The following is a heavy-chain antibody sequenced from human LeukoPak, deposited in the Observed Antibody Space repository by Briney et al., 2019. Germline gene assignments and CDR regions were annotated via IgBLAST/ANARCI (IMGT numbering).Heavy chain of an antibody. V-gene: IGHV3-30*02. CDR2: IRYDGSDK. J-gene: IGHJ3*01. CDR1: GFTFRTYG. D-gene: IGHD3-16*01. Sequence: PGGSLRLSCAASGFTFRTYGMHWVRQAPGKGLEWVTFIRYDGSDKFYADSVRGRFTISRDNSKNTLFLQLNSLRVEDTAVSYCAKRADYYDSSRALYDAFDLWGQGTMVTVSS. CDR3: AKRADYYDSSRALYDAFDL.